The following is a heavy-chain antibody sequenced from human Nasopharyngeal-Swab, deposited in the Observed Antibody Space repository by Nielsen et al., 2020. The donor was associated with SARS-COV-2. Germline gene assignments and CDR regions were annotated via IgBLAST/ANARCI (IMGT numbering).Heavy chain of an antibody. V-gene: IGHV3-30*04. CDR1: GFTFSSYA. J-gene: IGHJ3*02. D-gene: IGHD3-22*01. CDR2: ISYDGSNK. CDR3: ARDGNYYDSSGYYHPGAFDI. Sequence: GGSLRLSCAASGFTFSSYAMHWVRQAPGKGLEWVAVISYDGSNKYYADSVKGRFTISRDNSKNTLYLQMNSLRAEDTAVYYRARDGNYYDSSGYYHPGAFDIWGQGTMVTVSS.